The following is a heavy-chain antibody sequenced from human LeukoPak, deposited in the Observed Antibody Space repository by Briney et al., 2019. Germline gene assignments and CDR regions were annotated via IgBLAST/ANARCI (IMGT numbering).Heavy chain of an antibody. CDR2: IKSDGSST. J-gene: IGHJ3*02. D-gene: IGHD1-26*01. CDR1: GFTFSNYG. Sequence: PGGSLRLSCAASGFTFSNYGMHWVRQAPGKGLVWVSRIKSDGSSTSYADSVKGRFTISRDNAKNTLYLQMNSLRAEDTAVYYCARIGAATYAFDIWGQGTMVTVSS. V-gene: IGHV3-74*01. CDR3: ARIGAATYAFDI.